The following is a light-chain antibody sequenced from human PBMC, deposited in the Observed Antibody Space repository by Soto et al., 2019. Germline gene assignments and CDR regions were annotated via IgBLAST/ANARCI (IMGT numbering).Light chain of an antibody. CDR1: SSNIGAGYD. CDR3: QSYASSLSGYV. V-gene: IGLV1-40*01. CDR2: GNS. Sequence: QSFLSQPPAVSGAPGHRFTISCTGSSSNIGAGYDVHWYQQLPGTAPKLLIYGNSNRPSGVPDRFSGSKSGTSASLAITGLQAEDEADYSCQSYASSLSGYVFGTGTKVTVL. J-gene: IGLJ1*01.